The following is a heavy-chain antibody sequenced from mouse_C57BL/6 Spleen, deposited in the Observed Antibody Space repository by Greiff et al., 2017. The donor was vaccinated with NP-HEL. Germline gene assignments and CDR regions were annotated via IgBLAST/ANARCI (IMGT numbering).Heavy chain of an antibody. Sequence: QVQLKESGAELVKPGASVKISCKASGYAFSSYWMNWVKQRPGKGLEWIGQIYPGDGDTNYNGKFKGKATLTADKSSSTAYMQLSSLTSEDSAVYFCARSDETDYFYYAMDYCGQGTSVTVSS. V-gene: IGHV1-80*01. D-gene: IGHD1-1*01. CDR3: ARSDETDYFYYAMDY. CDR2: IYPGDGDT. J-gene: IGHJ4*01. CDR1: GYAFSSYW.